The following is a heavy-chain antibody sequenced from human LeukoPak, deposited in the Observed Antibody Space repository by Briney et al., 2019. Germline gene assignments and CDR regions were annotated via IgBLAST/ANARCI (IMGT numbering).Heavy chain of an antibody. D-gene: IGHD2-15*01. CDR2: VNHSGST. CDR1: GGSFSGYY. J-gene: IGHJ1*01. CDR3: ARGSGYRSGGSCYSLRYFQH. Sequence: SETLSLTCAVYGGSFSGYYWSWIRRPPGKGREWIGEVNHSGSTNYNPSLKSRVTISVDTSKNQFSLKLNSVTAADTAVYYCARGSGYRSGGSCYSLRYFQHWGLGTLVTVSS. V-gene: IGHV4-34*01.